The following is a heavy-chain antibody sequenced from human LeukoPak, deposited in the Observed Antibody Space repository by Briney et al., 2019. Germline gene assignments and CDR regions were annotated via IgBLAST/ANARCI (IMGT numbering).Heavy chain of an antibody. J-gene: IGHJ5*02. V-gene: IGHV4-34*01. D-gene: IGHD6-6*01. CDR3: AGLSIAARRWFDP. CDR2: INHSGST. Sequence: SETLSLTCAVYGGSFSGYYWSWIRQPPGKELEWIGEINHSGSTNYNPSLKSRVTISVDTSKNQFSLKLSSVTAADTAVYYCAGLSIAARRWFDPWGQGTLVTVSS. CDR1: GGSFSGYY.